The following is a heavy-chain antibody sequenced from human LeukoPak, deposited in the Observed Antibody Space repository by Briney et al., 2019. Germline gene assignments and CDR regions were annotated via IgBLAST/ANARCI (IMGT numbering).Heavy chain of an antibody. CDR2: ISSSGSTI. V-gene: IGHV3-48*04. Sequence: GGSLRLSCVASGFTFSTYTMDWVRQAPGKGLEWVSYISSSGSTIYYADSVKGRFTISRDNAKNSLYLQMNSLRAEDTAVYYCAELGITMIGGVWGKGTTVTISS. D-gene: IGHD3-10*02. CDR1: GFTFSTYT. CDR3: AELGITMIGGV. J-gene: IGHJ6*04.